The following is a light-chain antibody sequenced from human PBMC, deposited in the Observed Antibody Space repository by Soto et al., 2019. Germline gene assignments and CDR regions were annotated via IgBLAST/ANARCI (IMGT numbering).Light chain of an antibody. J-gene: IGKJ1*01. CDR3: QQRSNWPWT. Sequence: EIVLTQSPATLSLSPGERATLSCRASQSVGSYLGWYQQKPGQAPRLLIYDASTRATGIPARFSGSGSGTEFTLTISSLEPEDFAVYYCQQRSNWPWTFGQGTKVDIK. V-gene: IGKV3-11*01. CDR2: DAS. CDR1: QSVGSY.